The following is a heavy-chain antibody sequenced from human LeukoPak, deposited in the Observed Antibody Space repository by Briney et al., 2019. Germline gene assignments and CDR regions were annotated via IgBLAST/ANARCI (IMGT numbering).Heavy chain of an antibody. Sequence: PSETLSLTCTVSGASIRSYYWNWIRQPPGKGLEWIGYIYYSGSTNYNPSLKSRVTISVDTSKNQFSLKLTSLTAADTAVYYCAREDSSGYLGYWGQGTLVTVSS. CDR2: IYYSGST. CDR3: AREDSSGYLGY. D-gene: IGHD3-22*01. CDR1: GASIRSYY. J-gene: IGHJ4*02. V-gene: IGHV4-59*01.